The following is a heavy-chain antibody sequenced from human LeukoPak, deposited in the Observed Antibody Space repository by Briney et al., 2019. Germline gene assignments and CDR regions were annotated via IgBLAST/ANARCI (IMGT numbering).Heavy chain of an antibody. V-gene: IGHV4-4*07. J-gene: IGHJ4*02. Sequence: SETLSLTCTVSGGSISSYYWSWIRQPAGKGLEWIGRIYTSGSTNYNPSLKSRVTMSVDTSKNQFSLKLSSVTAADTAVYYCVRGSTNPFIFDYWGQGTLVTVSS. CDR2: IYTSGST. CDR1: GGSISSYY. D-gene: IGHD5/OR15-5a*01. CDR3: VRGSTNPFIFDY.